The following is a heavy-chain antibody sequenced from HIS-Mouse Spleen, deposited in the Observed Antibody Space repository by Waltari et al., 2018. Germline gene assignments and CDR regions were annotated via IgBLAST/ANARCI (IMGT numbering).Heavy chain of an antibody. CDR1: GGSISSSSYY. CDR3: ARRRGWFDY. J-gene: IGHJ4*02. CDR2: IYYSGST. V-gene: IGHV4-39*01. D-gene: IGHD6-19*01. Sequence: QLQLQESGPGLVKPSETLSLTCTVSGGSISSSSYYWGWTRQPPGKGLEWIGSIYYSGSTYYTPSLKSRVTISVDTSKNQFSLKLSSVTAADTAVYYCARRRGWFDYWGQGTLVTVSS.